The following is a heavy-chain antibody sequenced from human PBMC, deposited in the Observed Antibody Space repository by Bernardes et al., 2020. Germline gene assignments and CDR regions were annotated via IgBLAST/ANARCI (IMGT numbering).Heavy chain of an antibody. CDR3: VQGGIVVDQPGITWFQI. V-gene: IGHV3-23*01. Sequence: GGSLRLSCAASGLTLSAFSMSWVRQAPGGGLEWVSSITNTGTTTFYADSVRGRFTVSRDNSKGSLSLQLSSLRPEDTALYFCVQGGIVVDQPGITWFQIWGRGTLVAVSS. D-gene: IGHD3-16*02. J-gene: IGHJ4*02. CDR2: ITNTGTTT. CDR1: GLTLSAFS.